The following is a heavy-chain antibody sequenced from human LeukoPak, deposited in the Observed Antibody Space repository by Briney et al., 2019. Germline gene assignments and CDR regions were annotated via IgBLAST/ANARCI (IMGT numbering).Heavy chain of an antibody. CDR3: ARDQSSVAGTTYNWFDP. Sequence: GGSLRLSCAASGFTFSSYGMHWARQAPGKGLEWVAFIRYDGSNKYYAESVKGRFTISRDNSKNTLYLQMNSLRAEDTAVYYCARDQSSVAGTTYNWFDPWGQGTLVTVSS. CDR2: IRYDGSNK. V-gene: IGHV3-30*02. J-gene: IGHJ5*02. D-gene: IGHD6-19*01. CDR1: GFTFSSYG.